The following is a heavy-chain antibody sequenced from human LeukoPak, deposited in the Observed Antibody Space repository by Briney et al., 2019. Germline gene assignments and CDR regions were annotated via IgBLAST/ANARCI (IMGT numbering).Heavy chain of an antibody. D-gene: IGHD3-3*01. CDR1: AGSFSVYY. V-gene: IGHV4-34*01. CDR3: ARAEYYDFWSGGGMDV. CDR2: SSHSVST. J-gene: IGHJ6*04. Sequence: SPTLSPTCAVYAGSFSVYYCSSTSHPPGNGLEWIAESSHSVSTNYNPSLKSRVTISGDTSKNQFSLKLSSVTAADTAVYYCARAEYYDFWSGGGMDVWGKGTTVTVSS.